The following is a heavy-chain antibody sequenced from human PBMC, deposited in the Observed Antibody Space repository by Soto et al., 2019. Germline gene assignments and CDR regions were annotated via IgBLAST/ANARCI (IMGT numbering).Heavy chain of an antibody. CDR2: IIPIFGTA. Sequence: QVQLVQSGAEVKKPGSSVTVSCKASGGTFSSYAISWVRQAPGQGLEWMGGIIPIFGTANYAQKFQGRVTITADKSTRDAYMELSSLRSEDTAVYYCARDTNDSSGYYYEGWFDPWGQGSLVTVSS. J-gene: IGHJ5*02. CDR3: ARDTNDSSGYYYEGWFDP. V-gene: IGHV1-69*14. D-gene: IGHD3-22*01. CDR1: GGTFSSYA.